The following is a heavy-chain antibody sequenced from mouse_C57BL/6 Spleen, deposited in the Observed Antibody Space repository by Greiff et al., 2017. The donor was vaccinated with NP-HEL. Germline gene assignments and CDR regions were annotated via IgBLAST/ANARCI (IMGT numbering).Heavy chain of an antibody. CDR3: ARGGKGDFDY. CDR2: IYPGSGST. Sequence: VQLQQPGAELVKPGASVKMSCKASGYTFTSYWITWVKQRPGQGLAWIGDIYPGSGSTNYNEKFKSKATLTVDTSSSTAYLQLSSLTSDDSGVYDCARGGKGDFDYWGQGTTLTVSS. J-gene: IGHJ2*01. CDR1: GYTFTSYW. V-gene: IGHV1-55*01. D-gene: IGHD1-1*02.